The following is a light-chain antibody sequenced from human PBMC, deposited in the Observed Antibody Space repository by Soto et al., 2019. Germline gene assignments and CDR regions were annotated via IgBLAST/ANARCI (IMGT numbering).Light chain of an antibody. V-gene: IGLV2-14*01. CDR1: SSDVGGYNF. Sequence: QSALTQPASVSGSPGQSITISCTGTSSDVGGYNFVSWYQQHPGKAPKLVIYEVTYRPSGVSHRFSASKSGNTASLTIAGLPAEDEADYYCGSYRSGNAPYVFGTGTKLTVL. CDR2: EVT. J-gene: IGLJ1*01. CDR3: GSYRSGNAPYV.